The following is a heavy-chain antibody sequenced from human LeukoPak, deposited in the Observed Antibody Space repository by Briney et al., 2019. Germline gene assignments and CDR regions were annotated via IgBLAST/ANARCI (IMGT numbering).Heavy chain of an antibody. D-gene: IGHD2-15*01. CDR1: GFTFDDYA. Sequence: PGRSLRLSCAASGFTFDDYAMHWVRQAPGKGLEWVSGISWNSGSIGYADSVKGRFTISRDNAKNTLYLQMNSLRAEDTAVYYCARAASIGGSDYWGQGTLVTVSS. J-gene: IGHJ4*02. CDR3: ARAASIGGSDY. CDR2: ISWNSGSI. V-gene: IGHV3-9*01.